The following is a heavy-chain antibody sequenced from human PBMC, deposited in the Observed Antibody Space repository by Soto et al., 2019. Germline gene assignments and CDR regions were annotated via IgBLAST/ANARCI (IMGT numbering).Heavy chain of an antibody. V-gene: IGHV4-34*01. J-gene: IGHJ6*04. Sequence: SETLSLTCAVYGGSFSGYYWSLIRQPPGKGLEWIGEINHSGSTNYNPSLKSRVTISVDTSKNQFSLKLSSVTAADTAVYYCASASLYCSSTSCYSMDVWGKGTTVTVSS. CDR1: GGSFSGYY. D-gene: IGHD2-2*01. CDR3: ASASLYCSSTSCYSMDV. CDR2: INHSGST.